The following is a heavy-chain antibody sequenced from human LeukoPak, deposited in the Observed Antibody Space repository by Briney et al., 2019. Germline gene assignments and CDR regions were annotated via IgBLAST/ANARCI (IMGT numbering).Heavy chain of an antibody. CDR3: AKVGAKESYYHY. D-gene: IGHD3-10*01. V-gene: IGHV3-23*01. Sequence: PGGSLRLSCAASGFTFSSYAMSWGRQSPGEGLQLFSTISGSGGATYYADSVRDRFTISRDNSKNTLYLQMNTLRAEDTALYYCAKVGAKESYYHYWGQGTLVTVSS. CDR2: ISGSGGAT. CDR1: GFTFSSYA. J-gene: IGHJ4*02.